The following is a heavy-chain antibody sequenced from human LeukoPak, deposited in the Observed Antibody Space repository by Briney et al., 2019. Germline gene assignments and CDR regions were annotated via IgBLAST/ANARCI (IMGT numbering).Heavy chain of an antibody. J-gene: IGHJ4*02. CDR2: INHSGST. CDR3: ARRRNNYYGSGSYLGY. CDR1: GESFSGYY. Sequence: SETLSLTCAVYGESFSGYYWSWIRQPPGKGLEWIGEINHSGSTNYNPSLKSRVTISVDTSKNQFSLKLSSVTAADTAVYYCARRRNNYYGSGSYLGYWGQGTLVTVSS. V-gene: IGHV4-34*01. D-gene: IGHD3-10*01.